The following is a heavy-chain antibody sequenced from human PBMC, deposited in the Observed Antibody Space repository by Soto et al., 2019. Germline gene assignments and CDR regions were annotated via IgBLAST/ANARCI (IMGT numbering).Heavy chain of an antibody. V-gene: IGHV3-7*05. CDR3: ARGDDYVWGSYRYTSYFDY. CDR2: IKQDGSEK. Sequence: GGSLRLSCAASGFTFSSYWMSWVRQAPGKGLEWVANIKQDGSEKYYVDSVKGRFTISRDNAKNSLYLQMNSLRAEDTAVYYCARGDDYVWGSYRYTSYFDYWGQGTLVTVSS. J-gene: IGHJ4*02. D-gene: IGHD3-16*02. CDR1: GFTFSSYW.